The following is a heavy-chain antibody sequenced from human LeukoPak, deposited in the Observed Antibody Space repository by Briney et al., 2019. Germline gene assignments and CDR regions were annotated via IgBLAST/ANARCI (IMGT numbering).Heavy chain of an antibody. Sequence: SGTLSLTCTVSGDSINSLDLWSWVRQPPGKGLEWIGEMYLSGTTHSNPSVKSRVTISIDKSKNQFFLNLSSVTAADTAVYYXAXXVXXXXXXXXXXXFDYWGQGTLVTVSS. CDR3: AXXVXXXXXXXXXXXFDY. D-gene: IGHD1-26*01. CDR2: MYLSGTT. CDR1: GDSINSLDL. V-gene: IGHV4-4*02. J-gene: IGHJ4*02.